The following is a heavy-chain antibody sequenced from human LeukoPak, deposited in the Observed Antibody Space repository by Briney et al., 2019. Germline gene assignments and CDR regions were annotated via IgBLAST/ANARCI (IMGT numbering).Heavy chain of an antibody. CDR1: GFTFSSYA. D-gene: IGHD2-15*01. J-gene: IGHJ3*02. Sequence: GGSLRLSCAASGFTFSSYAMSWVRQAPGKGLVWVSRINSDGSSTSYADSVKGRFTISRDNAKNTLYLQMNSLRAEDTAVYYCARPCSGGSCYPWSAFDIWGQGTMVTVSS. CDR2: INSDGSST. V-gene: IGHV3-74*01. CDR3: ARPCSGGSCYPWSAFDI.